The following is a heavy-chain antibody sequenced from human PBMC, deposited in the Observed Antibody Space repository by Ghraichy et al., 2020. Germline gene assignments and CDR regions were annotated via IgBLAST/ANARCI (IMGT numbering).Heavy chain of an antibody. CDR2: INPSGGST. CDR3: ARDTHYYGSGSYSSEVDY. CDR1: GYTFTSYY. J-gene: IGHJ4*02. D-gene: IGHD3-10*01. V-gene: IGHV1-46*01. Sequence: ASVKVSCKASGYTFTSYYMHWVRQAPGQGLEWMGIINPSGGSTSYAQKFQGRVTMTRDTSTSTVYMELSSLRSEDTAVYYCARDTHYYGSGSYSSEVDYWGQGTLVTVSS.